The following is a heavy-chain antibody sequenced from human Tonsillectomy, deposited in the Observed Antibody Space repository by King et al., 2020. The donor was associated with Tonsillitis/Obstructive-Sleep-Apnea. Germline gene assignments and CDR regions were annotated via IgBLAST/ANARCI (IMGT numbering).Heavy chain of an antibody. J-gene: IGHJ4*02. CDR2: IYWDDDK. D-gene: IGHD2-2*01. Sequence: TLKESGPTLVKPTQTLTLTCTFSGFSLSTSGVGVGWIRQPPGKALEWLGIIYWDDDKRYSPSLKNRLTITKDTSKNQVVLTMTNMDPVDTATYYCARQIVGYCGSTSCYGPLDYWGQGTLVTVSS. V-gene: IGHV2-5*02. CDR3: ARQIVGYCGSTSCYGPLDY. CDR1: GFSLSTSGVG.